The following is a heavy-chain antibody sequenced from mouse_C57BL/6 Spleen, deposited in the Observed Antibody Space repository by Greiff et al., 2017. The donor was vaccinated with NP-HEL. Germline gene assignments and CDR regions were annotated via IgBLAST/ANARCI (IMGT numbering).Heavy chain of an antibody. V-gene: IGHV8-12*01. CDR1: GFSLSTSGMG. CDR3: ARLTGTGYFDV. CDR2: IYWDDDK. J-gene: IGHJ1*03. Sequence: QVTLKECGPGILQSSQTLSLTCSFSGFSLSTSGMGVSWIRQPSGKGLEWLAHIYWDDDKRYNPSLKSRLTISKDTSRNQVFLKITSVDTADTATYYCARLTGTGYFDVWGTGTTVTVSS. D-gene: IGHD4-1*01.